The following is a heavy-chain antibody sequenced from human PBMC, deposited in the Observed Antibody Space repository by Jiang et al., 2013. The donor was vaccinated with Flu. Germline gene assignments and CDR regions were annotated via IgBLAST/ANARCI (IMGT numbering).Heavy chain of an antibody. D-gene: IGHD2-15*01. CDR2: VYYTGNT. V-gene: IGHV4-31*03. Sequence: SGSGLVKPSQTLALTCSVSGDSISSGRHYWSWIRQHPGKGLEWIGYVYYTGNTYSTPSLKSRLIMSVDTSKNQFSXQLSSMSAADTAVYYCARGRRCSGGSCSDYWYFDLWG. CDR1: GDSISSGRHY. CDR3: ARGRRCSGGSCSDYWYFDL. J-gene: IGHJ2*01.